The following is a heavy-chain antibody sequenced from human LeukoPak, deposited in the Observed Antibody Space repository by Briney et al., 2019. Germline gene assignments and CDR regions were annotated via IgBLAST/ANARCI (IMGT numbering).Heavy chain of an antibody. J-gene: IGHJ4*02. CDR2: ISYDGSNK. CDR3: AREKIVGSGYGDY. V-gene: IGHV3-30-3*01. D-gene: IGHD5-12*01. CDR1: GFTFSSYA. Sequence: PGGSLRLSCAASGFTFSSYAMHWVRQAPGKGLEWVAVISYDGSNKYYADSVKGRFTISRDNAKNSLYLQMNSLRAEDTAVYYCAREKIVGSGYGDYWGQGTLVTVSS.